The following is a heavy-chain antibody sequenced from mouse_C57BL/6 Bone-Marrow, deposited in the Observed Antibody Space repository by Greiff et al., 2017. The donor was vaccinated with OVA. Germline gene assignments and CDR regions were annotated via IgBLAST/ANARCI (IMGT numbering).Heavy chain of an antibody. J-gene: IGHJ4*01. V-gene: IGHV1-58*01. CDR1: GYTFTSYG. CDR2: IYPGNGYT. CDR3: ARDETGRGDY. Sequence: VQLQQSGAELVRPGSSVKMSCKTSGYTFTSYGINWVKQRPGQGLEWIGYIYPGNGYTEYNEKFKGKAKLTSDTSSSTAYMQLSSLTSEDSAIDVCARDETGRGDYGGQGTSVTVSA.